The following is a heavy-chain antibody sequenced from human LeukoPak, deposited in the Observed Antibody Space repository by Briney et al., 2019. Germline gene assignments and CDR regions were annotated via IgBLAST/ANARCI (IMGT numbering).Heavy chain of an antibody. D-gene: IGHD1-26*01. Sequence: PGRSLRLSCAASGFAFSRSGIHWVRQAPGKGLEWVAVVWYDGSNKHYADSVKGRFTISRDNSNNTLYLQMNSLRAEDTAVYYCATGSGSYYASFDYWGQGTLVTVSS. CDR1: GFAFSRSG. CDR3: ATGSGSYYASFDY. CDR2: VWYDGSNK. J-gene: IGHJ4*02. V-gene: IGHV3-33*01.